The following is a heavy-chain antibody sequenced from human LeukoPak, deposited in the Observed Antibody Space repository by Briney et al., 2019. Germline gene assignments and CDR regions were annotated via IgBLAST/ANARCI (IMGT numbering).Heavy chain of an antibody. CDR2: IRSKANSYAT. CDR1: GFTFSGSA. V-gene: IGHV3-73*01. D-gene: IGHD3-10*01. Sequence: PGGSLRLPCAASGFTFSGSAMYWVRQASGKGLEWVGRIRSKANSYATAYAASVKGRFTISRDDSKNTAYLQMNSLKTEDTAVYYCTREYYYGSGSYPRTNDYWGQGTLVTVSS. J-gene: IGHJ4*02. CDR3: TREYYYGSGSYPRTNDY.